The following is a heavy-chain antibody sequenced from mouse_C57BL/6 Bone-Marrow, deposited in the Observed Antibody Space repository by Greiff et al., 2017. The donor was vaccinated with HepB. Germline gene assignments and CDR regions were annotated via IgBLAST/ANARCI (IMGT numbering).Heavy chain of an antibody. J-gene: IGHJ4*01. CDR1: GFTFSDYG. D-gene: IGHD1-1*01. CDR2: ISSGSSTI. Sequence: EVKVEESGGGLVKPGGSLKLSCAASGFTFSDYGMHWVRQAPEKGLEWVAYISSGSSTIYYADTVKGRFTISRDNAKNTLFLQMTSLRSEDTAMYYCARSTVVATDYYAMDYWGQGTSVTVSS. CDR3: ARSTVVATDYYAMDY. V-gene: IGHV5-17*01.